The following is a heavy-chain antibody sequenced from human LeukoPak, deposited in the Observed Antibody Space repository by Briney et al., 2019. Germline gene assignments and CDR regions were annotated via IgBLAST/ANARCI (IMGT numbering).Heavy chain of an antibody. J-gene: IGHJ3*02. CDR2: IYHSGST. CDR3: ASRLNCSGGSCYSGDAFDI. V-gene: IGHV4-38-2*02. CDR1: GYSISSGYY. D-gene: IGHD2-15*01. Sequence: SETLSLTCTVSGYSISSGYYWGWIRQPPVKGLEWIGSIYHSGSTYYNPSLKSRVTISVDTSKNQFSLKLSSVTAADTAVYYCASRLNCSGGSCYSGDAFDIWGQGTMVTVSS.